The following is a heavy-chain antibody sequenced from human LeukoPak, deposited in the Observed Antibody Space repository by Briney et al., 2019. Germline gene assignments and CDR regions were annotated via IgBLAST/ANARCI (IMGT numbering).Heavy chain of an antibody. D-gene: IGHD2-15*01. J-gene: IGHJ2*01. CDR2: TSGGGDA. CDR3: ARGPHLAADVYFDF. Sequence: SETLSLTCTVSGESVSSYYWSWIRQTAGQGLEWVGRTSGGGDANFNPSLESRVTMSVDTSKNQFSLKLISVTAAGPAVCYCARGPHLAADVYFDFWGRGILVTVSS. V-gene: IGHV4-4*07. CDR1: GESVSSYY.